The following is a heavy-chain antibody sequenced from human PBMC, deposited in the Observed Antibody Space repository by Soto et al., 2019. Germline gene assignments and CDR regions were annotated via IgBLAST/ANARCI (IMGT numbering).Heavy chain of an antibody. CDR3: ARDPGRGSYWGFGLDV. CDR2: INPNSGGT. D-gene: IGHD3-10*01. J-gene: IGHJ6*02. Sequence: VQLVQSGAEVQKPGASVRVSCKTSGYTFNDYYIHWVRQAPGQGLEWMGWINPNSGGTDHSDSLQGRVTMTSDTSSKTAYMELNRLTSDDTAVYYCARDPGRGSYWGFGLDVWGQGTTVTVSS. CDR1: GYTFNDYY. V-gene: IGHV1-2*07.